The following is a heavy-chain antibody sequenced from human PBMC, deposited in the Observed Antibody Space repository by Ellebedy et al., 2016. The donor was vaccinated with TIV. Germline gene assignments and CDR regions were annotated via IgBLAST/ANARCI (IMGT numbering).Heavy chain of an antibody. V-gene: IGHV4-59*08. J-gene: IGHJ4*02. CDR1: GGSISSYY. CDR3: ARRDRRDYFDY. CDR2: IYYSGST. D-gene: IGHD2-21*02. Sequence: MPSETLSLTCTVSGGSISSYYWSWIRQPPGKGLEWIGYIYYSGSTNYNPSLKSRVTISVDTSKNQFSLKLSSVTAADTAVYYCARRDRRDYFDYWGQGTLVTVSS.